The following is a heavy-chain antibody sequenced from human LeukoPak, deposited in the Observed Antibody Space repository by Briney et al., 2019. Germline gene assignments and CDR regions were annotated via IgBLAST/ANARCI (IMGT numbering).Heavy chain of an antibody. CDR1: GGSISSHY. Sequence: PSETLSLTCTVSGGSISSHYWGWIRQPPGKGLEWIGYIYYSGSTNYNPSLKSRVTISVDTSKNQFSLKLSSVTAADTAVYYCARAKYSGYEFGYYYMDVWGKGTTVTVSS. V-gene: IGHV4-59*11. J-gene: IGHJ6*03. D-gene: IGHD5-12*01. CDR3: ARAKYSGYEFGYYYMDV. CDR2: IYYSGST.